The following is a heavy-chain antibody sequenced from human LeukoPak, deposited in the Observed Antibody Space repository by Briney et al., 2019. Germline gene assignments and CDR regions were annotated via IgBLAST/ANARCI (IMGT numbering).Heavy chain of an antibody. CDR2: ISSSSSYT. CDR3: ARPCSGGSCWDV. Sequence: GGSLRRSCAASGFTFSDYYMSWIRQAPGKGLEWVSYISSSSSYTNYADSVKGRFTISRDNAKNSLYLQMYSLRAEDTAVYYCARPCSGGSCWDVWGQGTTVTVSS. V-gene: IGHV3-11*03. D-gene: IGHD2-15*01. CDR1: GFTFSDYY. J-gene: IGHJ6*02.